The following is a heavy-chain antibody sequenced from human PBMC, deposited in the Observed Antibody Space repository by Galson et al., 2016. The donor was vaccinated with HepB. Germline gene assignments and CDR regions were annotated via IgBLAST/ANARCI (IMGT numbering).Heavy chain of an antibody. V-gene: IGHV3-30*04. Sequence: SLRLSCAASTFTLSNSIIHWVRQASGKGLEWVSAISFDGSIYYADSVEGRFTISRDNSKNTLYLQMNNLRVEDTAVYYCAKEGHYGGHFYIDVWGEGTTVTVSS. CDR1: TFTLSNSI. D-gene: IGHD4-17*01. CDR2: ISFDGSI. CDR3: AKEGHYGGHFYIDV. J-gene: IGHJ6*03.